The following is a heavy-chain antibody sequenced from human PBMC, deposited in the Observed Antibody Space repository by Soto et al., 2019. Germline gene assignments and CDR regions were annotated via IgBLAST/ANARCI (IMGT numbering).Heavy chain of an antibody. D-gene: IGHD6-19*01. Sequence: EVQLLESGGGLVQPGGSLRLSCAASGFSFSSYAMSWVRQAPGKGLEWVSRISGSGTTTYYADSVKGRFTISRDNSKDTVYLQMNPLRAEDTAVYYCAKRTGYNSGPFDYWGQGTLVTVSS. J-gene: IGHJ4*02. CDR1: GFSFSSYA. V-gene: IGHV3-23*01. CDR3: AKRTGYNSGPFDY. CDR2: ISGSGTTT.